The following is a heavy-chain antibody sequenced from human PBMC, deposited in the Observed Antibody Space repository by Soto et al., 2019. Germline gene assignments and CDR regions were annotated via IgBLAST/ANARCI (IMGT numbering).Heavy chain of an antibody. D-gene: IGHD6-19*01. Sequence: SETLSLTCAVYGGSFSGYYWSWIRQPPGKWLEWIGEINHSGSTNYNPSLKSRVTISVDTSKNQCSRKMSSVTAADTAVYYCARGFSSCCNDYWGQGTLVTVSS. CDR2: INHSGST. CDR1: GGSFSGYY. CDR3: ARGFSSCCNDY. V-gene: IGHV4-34*01. J-gene: IGHJ4*02.